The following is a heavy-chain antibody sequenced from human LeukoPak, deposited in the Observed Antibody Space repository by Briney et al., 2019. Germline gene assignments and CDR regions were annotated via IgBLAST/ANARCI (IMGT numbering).Heavy chain of an antibody. J-gene: IGHJ4*02. CDR3: ASQYCSSTSCYVGLVGY. V-gene: IGHV3-21*01. CDR1: GFTFSSCS. Sequence: GGSLRLSCAASGFTFSSCSMNWVRQAPGKGLEWVSSISSSSSYIYYADSVKGRFTISRDNAKNSLYLQMNSLRAEDTAVYYCASQYCSSTSCYVGLVGYWGQGTLVTVSS. D-gene: IGHD2-2*01. CDR2: ISSSSSYI.